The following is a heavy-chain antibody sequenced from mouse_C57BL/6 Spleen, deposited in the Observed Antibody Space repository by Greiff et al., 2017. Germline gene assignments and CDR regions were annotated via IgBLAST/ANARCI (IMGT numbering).Heavy chain of an antibody. D-gene: IGHD2-5*01. J-gene: IGHJ4*01. CDR3: ARSAYSNYYWDGDAMDY. CDR1: GYTFTDYY. V-gene: IGHV1-76*01. Sequence: QVQLKESGAELVRPGASVKLSCKASGYTFTDYYINWVKQRPGQGLEWIARIYPGSGNTYYNEKFKGKATLTAEKSSSTAYMQLSSLTSEDSAVYFCARSAYSNYYWDGDAMDYWGQGTSVTVSS. CDR2: IYPGSGNT.